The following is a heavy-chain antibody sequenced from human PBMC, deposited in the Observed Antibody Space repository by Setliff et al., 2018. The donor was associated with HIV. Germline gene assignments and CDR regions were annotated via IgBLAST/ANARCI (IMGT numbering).Heavy chain of an antibody. CDR1: GFSSNNYW. J-gene: IGHJ3*01. CDR3: ITDGGLN. CDR2: INQDGNVK. Sequence: GESLRLSCTDSGFSSNNYWMSWVRQAPGKGLEWAAHINQDGNVKYYVDSVKGRFTISRDNAKTSIYLQMDSLRVEDTAVYYCITDGGLNWGQGTMVTVSS. D-gene: IGHD3-10*01. V-gene: IGHV3-7*03.